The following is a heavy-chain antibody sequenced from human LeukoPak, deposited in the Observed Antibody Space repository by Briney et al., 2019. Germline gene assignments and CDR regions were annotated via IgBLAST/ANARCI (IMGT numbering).Heavy chain of an antibody. CDR1: GYSFTSYW. Sequence: GESLQISCQGSGYSFTSYWIGWVRQMPGKGLECMGIIYPGDSDTRYSPSFQGQVTISADKSIRTAYLQWSSLKASDTAMYYCARQTSMAVAGGDYWGQGTLVTVSS. D-gene: IGHD6-19*01. CDR3: ARQTSMAVAGGDY. J-gene: IGHJ4*02. V-gene: IGHV5-51*01. CDR2: IYPGDSDT.